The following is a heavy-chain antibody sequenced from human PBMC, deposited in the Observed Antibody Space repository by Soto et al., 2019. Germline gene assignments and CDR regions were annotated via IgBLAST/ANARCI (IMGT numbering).Heavy chain of an antibody. J-gene: IGHJ4*02. CDR3: AKVSGYLTGDFDY. V-gene: IGHV3-33*06. CDR2: IWYDGSNK. CDR1: GFTFSSYG. D-gene: IGHD5-12*01. Sequence: GGSLRLSCAASGFTFSSYGMHWVRQAPGKGLEWVAVIWYDGSNKYYADSVKGRFTISRDNSKNTLYLQMNSLRAEDTAVYYWAKVSGYLTGDFDYWGQGTLVTVSS.